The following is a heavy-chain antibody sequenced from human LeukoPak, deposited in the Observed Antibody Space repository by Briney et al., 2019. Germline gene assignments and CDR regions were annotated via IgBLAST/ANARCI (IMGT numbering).Heavy chain of an antibody. J-gene: IGHJ4*02. D-gene: IGHD4-23*01. CDR1: GFTFSSYW. CDR2: IASDGSST. Sequence: GGSLKLSCAASGFTFSSYWMNWVRQAPGKGLVWVSRIASDGSSTTYADSVKGRFSISRDNAKNTLYLQMNSLRVEDTAVYYCARGRPHGNDYWGQGTLVTVSS. V-gene: IGHV3-74*01. CDR3: ARGRPHGNDY.